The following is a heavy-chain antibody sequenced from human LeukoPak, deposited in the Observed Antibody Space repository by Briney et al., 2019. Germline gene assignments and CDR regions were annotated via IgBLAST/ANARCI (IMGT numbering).Heavy chain of an antibody. CDR1: GFTFSTYA. CDR2: ICSNDNNT. Sequence: GGSLRLSCAASGFTFSTYAMSWVRQAPGKGLEWVSAICSNDNNTYYANSVKGRSTISRDNSKNTLSLQLNSLRAEDTAVYYCAKGTSSSCYSAPNYWGQGTLVTVPS. CDR3: AKGTSSSCYSAPNY. V-gene: IGHV3-23*01. D-gene: IGHD2-15*01. J-gene: IGHJ4*02.